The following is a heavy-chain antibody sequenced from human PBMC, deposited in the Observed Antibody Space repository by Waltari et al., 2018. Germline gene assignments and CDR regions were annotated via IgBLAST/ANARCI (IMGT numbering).Heavy chain of an antibody. CDR1: GYTFTSYD. D-gene: IGHD3-9*01. V-gene: IGHV1-8*01. Sequence: QVQLVQSGAEVRKPGASVKVSCKASGYTFTSYDINWVRQATGQGLEWMGWLDPHSGNTGYAQKFQGRVTIARNASISTAYLELSSLRSEDTAVYYCARARGYFASFDAFDIWGQGTMVTVSS. CDR3: ARARGYFASFDAFDI. J-gene: IGHJ3*02. CDR2: LDPHSGNT.